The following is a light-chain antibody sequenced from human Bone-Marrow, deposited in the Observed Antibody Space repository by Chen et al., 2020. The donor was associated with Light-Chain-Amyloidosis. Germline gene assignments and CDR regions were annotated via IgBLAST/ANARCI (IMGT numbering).Light chain of an antibody. V-gene: IGLV6-57*01. CDR2: EDD. Sequence: NFMLTQPHSVSESPGKTVIISCTRSSGSIATNYVQWYQQRPGSSPPTVIYEDDQRPSGVPDRFSGSIDRSSNSASIAISGLKTEDEADYYCQSYQGSSQGVFGGGTKLTVL. CDR1: SGSIATNY. J-gene: IGLJ3*02. CDR3: QSYQGSSQGV.